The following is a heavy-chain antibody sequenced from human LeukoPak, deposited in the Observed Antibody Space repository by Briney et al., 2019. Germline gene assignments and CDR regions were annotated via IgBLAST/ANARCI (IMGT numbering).Heavy chain of an antibody. D-gene: IGHD6-13*01. CDR3: ARHGDSSSWYLTPFDY. J-gene: IGHJ4*02. V-gene: IGHV4-39*01. Sequence: SETLSLTCTVSGGSISSSSYYWGWIRQPPGKGLEWIGSIYYSGSTYYNSSLKSRVTISVDTSKNQFSLKLSSVTAADTAVYYCARHGDSSSWYLTPFDYWGQGTLVTVAS. CDR2: IYYSGST. CDR1: GGSISSSSYY.